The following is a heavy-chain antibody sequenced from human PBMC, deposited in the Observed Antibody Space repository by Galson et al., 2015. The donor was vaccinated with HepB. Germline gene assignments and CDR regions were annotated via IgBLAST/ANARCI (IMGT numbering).Heavy chain of an antibody. CDR2: IKQDGSEK. D-gene: IGHD1-26*01. CDR1: GFTFSSYW. J-gene: IGHJ6*02. V-gene: IGHV3-7*03. CDR3: ARAEWGGRLLMGYGMDV. Sequence: SLRLSCAASGFTFSSYWMSWVRQAPGKGLEWVANIKQDGSEKYYVDSVKGRFTISRDNAKNSLYLQMNSLRAEDTAVYYCARAEWGGRLLMGYGMDVWGQGTTVTVSS.